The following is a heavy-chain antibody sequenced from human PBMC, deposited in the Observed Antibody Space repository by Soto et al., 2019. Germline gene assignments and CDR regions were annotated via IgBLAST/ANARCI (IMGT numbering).Heavy chain of an antibody. CDR1: GGSFSGYY. CDR3: ASPSRFDSSGYYFDS. D-gene: IGHD3-22*01. J-gene: IGHJ4*02. V-gene: IGHV4-34*01. CDR2: INHSGST. Sequence: PSETLSLTCAVYGGSFSGYYWSWIRQPTGKGLEWIGEINHSGSTKYNPSLKSRVTISVDTSKNQFSLKLSSVTAADTAVYYCASPSRFDSSGYYFDSWGQGTQVTVSS.